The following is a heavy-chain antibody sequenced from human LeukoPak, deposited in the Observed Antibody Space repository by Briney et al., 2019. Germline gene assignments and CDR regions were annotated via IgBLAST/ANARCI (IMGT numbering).Heavy chain of an antibody. CDR2: INHSGST. CDR1: GGSFSGYY. J-gene: IGHJ2*01. CDR3: ARRGLMITSGDWYFDL. D-gene: IGHD3-16*01. Sequence: SETLSLTCAVYGGSFSGYYWSWIRQPPGKGLEWIGEINHSGSTNYNPSLKSRVTISVDTSKNQFSLKLSSVTAADTAVYYCARRGLMITSGDWYFDLWGRGTLVTVSS. V-gene: IGHV4-34*01.